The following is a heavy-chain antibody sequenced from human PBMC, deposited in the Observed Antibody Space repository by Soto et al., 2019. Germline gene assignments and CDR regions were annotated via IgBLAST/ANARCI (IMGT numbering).Heavy chain of an antibody. CDR1: GFTLNAYA. CDR2: IGGSGGNR. J-gene: IGHJ4*02. V-gene: IGHV3-23*01. Sequence: VQLLESGGGLVLPGGSLRLSCAASGFTLNAYAMTWVRQAPGKGLEWVSAIGGSGGNRYYAASVKGRFTISRDNSKDALDLQMNSLRVEDTAVYYCARVASDYINSVDHWGQGILVTVSS. CDR3: ARVASDYINSVDH. D-gene: IGHD4-4*01.